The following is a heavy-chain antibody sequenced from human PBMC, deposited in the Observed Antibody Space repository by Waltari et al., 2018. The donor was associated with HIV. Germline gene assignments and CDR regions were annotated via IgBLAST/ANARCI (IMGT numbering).Heavy chain of an antibody. CDR1: GVRFNDHG. Sequence: QVPLVESWGGVVQPGRSLRLSCAVSGVRFNDHGTHWVRQTPGKGLEWVALMSDDGTKRYYAESVRGRFIVSRDNSKKILYLQMNSLRPDDTAMYFCARDSSRVLWYGESLPTWGQGTLVSVSP. CDR3: ARDSSRVLWYGESLPT. CDR2: MSDDGTKR. V-gene: IGHV3-30*03. J-gene: IGHJ4*02. D-gene: IGHD2-21*01.